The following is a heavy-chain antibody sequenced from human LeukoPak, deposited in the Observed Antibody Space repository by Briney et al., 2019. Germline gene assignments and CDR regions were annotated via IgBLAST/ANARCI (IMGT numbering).Heavy chain of an antibody. D-gene: IGHD1-7*01. J-gene: IGHJ4*02. V-gene: IGHV3-11*01. CDR2: ISSSGSTI. Sequence: GGSLRLSCAAFGFTFSDYYMSWIRQAPGKGLEWVSYISSSGSTIYYADSVKGRFTIYRDNAKNSLYLQMNSLRAEDTAVYYCARQLELLEGEYYFDYWGQGTLVTVSS. CDR3: ARQLELLEGEYYFDY. CDR1: GFTFSDYY.